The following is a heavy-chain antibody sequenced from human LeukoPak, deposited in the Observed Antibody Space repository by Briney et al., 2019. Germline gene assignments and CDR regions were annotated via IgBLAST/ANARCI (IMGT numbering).Heavy chain of an antibody. Sequence: PGGSLRLSCAASGLTFSSYSMNWVRQAPGKGLEWVANIKQDGSEKYYVDSVKGRFTISRDNAKNSLYLQMNSLRAEDTAVYYCARDRAVTAGDAFDIWGQGTMVTVSS. J-gene: IGHJ3*02. CDR1: GLTFSSYS. V-gene: IGHV3-7*01. D-gene: IGHD4-17*01. CDR2: IKQDGSEK. CDR3: ARDRAVTAGDAFDI.